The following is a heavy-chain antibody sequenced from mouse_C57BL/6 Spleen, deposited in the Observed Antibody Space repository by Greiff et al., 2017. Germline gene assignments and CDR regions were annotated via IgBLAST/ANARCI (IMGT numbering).Heavy chain of an antibody. J-gene: IGHJ1*03. CDR3: ARGRYSNLWYCDV. Sequence: VKLQQPGAELVKPGASVKLSCKASGYTFTSYWMYWVKQRPGRGLAWIGRIDPNCGGTKYNEKFKSKATLTGDKASRTAEMQSSSMTYEDYAVYYCARGRYSNLWYCDVWGTGTTVTVSS. D-gene: IGHD2-5*01. CDR2: IDPNCGGT. V-gene: IGHV1-72*01. CDR1: GYTFTSYW.